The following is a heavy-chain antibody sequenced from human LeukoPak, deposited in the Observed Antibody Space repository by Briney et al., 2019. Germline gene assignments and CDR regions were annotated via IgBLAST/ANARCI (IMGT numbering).Heavy chain of an antibody. CDR2: IKQDGSEE. Sequence: GGSLRLSCTASGFTFSSYWMSWVRQAPGKGLEWVADIKQDGSEEYYVDSVKGRFTISRDNSKNTLYLQMNSLRAEDTAVYYCARVPTIAMAGPEYFQHWGQGTLVTVSS. J-gene: IGHJ1*01. CDR1: GFTFSSYW. D-gene: IGHD6-19*01. CDR3: ARVPTIAMAGPEYFQH. V-gene: IGHV3-7*03.